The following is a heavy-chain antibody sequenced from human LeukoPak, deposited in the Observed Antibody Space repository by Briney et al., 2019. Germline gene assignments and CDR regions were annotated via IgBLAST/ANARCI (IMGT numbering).Heavy chain of an antibody. Sequence: GGSLRLSCAASGFTFSSYAMHWVRQAPGKGLEWVAVISYDGSNKYYADSVKGRFTISRDNSKNTLYLQMNSMRAEDTAVYYCARDIVATIGGGHFDYWGQGTLVTVSS. CDR1: GFTFSSYA. V-gene: IGHV3-30*04. J-gene: IGHJ4*02. D-gene: IGHD5-12*01. CDR3: ARDIVATIGGGHFDY. CDR2: ISYDGSNK.